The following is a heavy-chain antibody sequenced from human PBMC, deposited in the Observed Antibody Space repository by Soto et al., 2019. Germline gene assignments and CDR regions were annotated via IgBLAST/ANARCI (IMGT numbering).Heavy chain of an antibody. CDR3: AHRPADGRYYSDWFDP. D-gene: IGHD3-22*01. CDR2: IYWDDDK. Sequence: QITLKESGPPLVKPTQTLTLTCTFSGFSLSTSGVGVGWIRQPPGKALEWLALIYWDDDKRYSPSLKSRLTITXXPXKXXVVLTVTNMDPVDTATYYWAHRPADGRYYSDWFDPWGQGTLVTVSS. V-gene: IGHV2-5*02. J-gene: IGHJ5*02. CDR1: GFSLSTSGVG.